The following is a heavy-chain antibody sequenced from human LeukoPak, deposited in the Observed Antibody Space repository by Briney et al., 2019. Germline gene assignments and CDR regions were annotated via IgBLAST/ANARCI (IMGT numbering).Heavy chain of an antibody. CDR2: INGGGDKT. J-gene: IGHJ4*02. CDR3: AKDTAIYDY. Sequence: GGSLRLSCAASGFSFTSYAMSWVRQAPGKGLEWVSGINGGGDKTYYRDSVKGRITISRDNSKNTLYLQMNSLRAEDTAVYYCAKDTAIYDYWGQGTLVTVSS. V-gene: IGHV3-23*01. CDR1: GFSFTSYA. D-gene: IGHD5-18*01.